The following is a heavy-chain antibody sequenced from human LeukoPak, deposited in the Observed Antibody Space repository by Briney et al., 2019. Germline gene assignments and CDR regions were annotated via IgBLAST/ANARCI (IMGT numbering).Heavy chain of an antibody. V-gene: IGHV3-30*02. J-gene: IGHJ3*02. CDR2: IRYDGNNK. CDR1: GFTFSTYW. D-gene: IGHD3/OR15-3a*01. CDR3: AKSRSSGGLDVFDI. Sequence: GGSLRLSCAASGFTFSTYWMTWVRQAPGKGLEWVAFIRYDGNNKYYADSVKDRFTISRDNSRNTLYLQMSSLRAEDTAVYYCAKSRSSGGLDVFDIWGQGTTVTVSS.